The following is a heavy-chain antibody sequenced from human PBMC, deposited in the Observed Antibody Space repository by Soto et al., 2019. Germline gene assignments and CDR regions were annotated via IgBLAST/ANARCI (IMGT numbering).Heavy chain of an antibody. Sequence: PSETLSLTCTVSGGSISSGGYYWSWIRQHPGKGLEWIGYIYYSGSTYYNPSLKSRVTISVDTSKNQFSLKLSSVTAADTAVYYCARRRNCSGGRCYSSKLRTWFDPWGQGTLVTVSS. CDR2: IYYSGST. J-gene: IGHJ5*02. CDR3: ARRRNCSGGRCYSSKLRTWFDP. V-gene: IGHV4-31*03. CDR1: GGSISSGGYY. D-gene: IGHD2-15*01.